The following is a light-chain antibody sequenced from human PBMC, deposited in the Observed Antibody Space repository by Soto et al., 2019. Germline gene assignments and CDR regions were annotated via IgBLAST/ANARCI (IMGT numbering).Light chain of an antibody. J-gene: IGKJ4*01. CDR3: QQSDRVPLT. CDR2: TAS. CDR1: QSINKY. V-gene: IGKV1-39*01. Sequence: DIPMTQSPSSLSASVGDRVTITCRASQSINKYLNWYQQKPGEAPKLLIYTASTLQSGVPSRFSGSGSGTDFSLNISSLQPEDFATYHCQQSDRVPLTFGGGTKVEIK.